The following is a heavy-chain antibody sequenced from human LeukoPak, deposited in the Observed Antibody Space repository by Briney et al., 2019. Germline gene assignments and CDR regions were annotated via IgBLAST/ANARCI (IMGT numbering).Heavy chain of an antibody. CDR2: IGSDGSKK. V-gene: IGHV3-30*04. CDR3: ARQMTYTRLFLP. CDR1: GFMFSDHA. D-gene: IGHD2/OR15-2a*01. J-gene: IGHJ5*02. Sequence: PGSSLRLPRVASGFMFSDHAIHWVRQSPDKGLEGVALIGSDGSKKYYADSVQGIFTVSRENSKNTLFLQMNTLRADDTAVYFCARQMTYTRLFLPWAQKTVVTVSS.